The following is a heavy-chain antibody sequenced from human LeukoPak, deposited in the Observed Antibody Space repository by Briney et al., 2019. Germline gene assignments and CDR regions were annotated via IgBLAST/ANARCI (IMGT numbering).Heavy chain of an antibody. V-gene: IGHV3-21*01. CDR2: ISSSSSYI. CDR1: GFTFSSYS. D-gene: IGHD6-13*01. Sequence: NSAGSLRLSCAASGFTFSSYSMNWVRQAPGKGLEWVSSISSSSSYIYYADSVKGRFTISRDNAKNSLYLQMNSLRAEDTAVYYCARDLWNPAAAGLGYYYYYYYGMDVWGQGTTVTVSS. J-gene: IGHJ6*02. CDR3: ARDLWNPAAAGLGYYYYYYYGMDV.